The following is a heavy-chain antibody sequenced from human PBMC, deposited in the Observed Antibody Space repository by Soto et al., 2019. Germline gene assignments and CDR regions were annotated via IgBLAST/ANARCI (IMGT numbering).Heavy chain of an antibody. CDR1: GGSFSGYY. CDR3: ARSRITIFDYYYYGMDV. Sequence: QVQLQQWGAGLLKPSETLSLTCAVYGGSFSGYYWSWIRQPPGKGLEWIGEITHSGSTNYNPSLKSRVTISLDTSKNQFSMMLSSVTAADTAVYYCARSRITIFDYYYYGMDVWGQGTTVTVSS. D-gene: IGHD3-3*01. J-gene: IGHJ6*02. CDR2: ITHSGST. V-gene: IGHV4-34*01.